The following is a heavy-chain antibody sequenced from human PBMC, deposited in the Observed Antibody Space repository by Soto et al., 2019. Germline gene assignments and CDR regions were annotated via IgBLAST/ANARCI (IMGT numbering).Heavy chain of an antibody. J-gene: IGHJ6*02. CDR1: GFTFSTYA. Sequence: QVQLVESGGGVVQPGRSLRLSCAASGFTFSTYAMHWVRQAPGKGLEWVAVLSYDGSNKYYADSVQGRFTISRDNXKXXLYLQMNSLRAEDTAVYYCARVVPAAMYYYYGMDVWGQGTTVTVSS. V-gene: IGHV3-30*03. CDR2: LSYDGSNK. D-gene: IGHD2-2*01. CDR3: ARVVPAAMYYYYGMDV.